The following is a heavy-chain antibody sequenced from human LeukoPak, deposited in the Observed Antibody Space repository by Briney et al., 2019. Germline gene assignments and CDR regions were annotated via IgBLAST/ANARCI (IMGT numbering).Heavy chain of an antibody. CDR1: GYSISSGYY. CDR3: ARPRNRYSSSGYWDY. D-gene: IGHD3-22*01. J-gene: IGHJ4*02. V-gene: IGHV4-38-2*02. CDR2: IYYSGST. Sequence: SETLSLTCTVSGYSISSGYYWDWIRQPPGKGLEWIGSIYYSGSTYYNPSLKSRVTISLDTSKNQFSLKLSSVTAADTAVYYCARPRNRYSSSGYWDYWGQGTLVTVSS.